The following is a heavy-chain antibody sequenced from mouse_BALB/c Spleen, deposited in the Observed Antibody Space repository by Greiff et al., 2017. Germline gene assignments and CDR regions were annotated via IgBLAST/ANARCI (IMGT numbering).Heavy chain of an antibody. CDR2: IDPANGNT. J-gene: IGHJ2*01. V-gene: IGHV14-3*02. D-gene: IGHD1-1*01. CDR3: ARDPYYYGSSYVDY. CDR1: GFNIKDTY. Sequence: VQLKESGAELVKPGASVKLSCTASGFNIKDTYMHWVKQRPEQGLEWIGRIDPANGNTKYDPKFQGKATITADTSSNTAYLQLSSLTSEDTAVYYCARDPYYYGSSYVDYWGQGTTLTVSS.